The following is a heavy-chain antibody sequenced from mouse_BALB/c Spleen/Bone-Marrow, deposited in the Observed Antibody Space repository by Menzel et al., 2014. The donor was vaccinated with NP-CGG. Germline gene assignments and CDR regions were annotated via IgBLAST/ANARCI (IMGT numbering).Heavy chain of an antibody. V-gene: IGHV7-3*02. CDR2: IRNKAKGYTT. Sequence: EVKLMESGGGLVQPGGSLRLSCATSGFTFTDYYMSWVRQPPGKALGWLGFIRNKAKGYTTEYSASVKGRVTISRDNSQSILCLQMNTLRAEDSATYYCARDNNPITTAYWYFDVWGAGTTVTVSS. CDR1: GFTFTDYY. CDR3: ARDNNPITTAYWYFDV. D-gene: IGHD1-2*01. J-gene: IGHJ1*01.